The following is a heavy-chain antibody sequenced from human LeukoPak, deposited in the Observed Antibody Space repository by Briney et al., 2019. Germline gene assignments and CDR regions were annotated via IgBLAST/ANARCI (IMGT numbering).Heavy chain of an antibody. CDR2: IYYSGST. CDR3: ARSDYYGSGSYCNLAFDY. Sequence: SETLSLTCTVSGGSISSYYWSWIRQPPGKGLEWIGYIYYSGSTNYNPSLKSRVTISVDTSKNQFSLKLSSVTAADTAVYYCARSDYYGSGSYCNLAFDYWGQGTLVTVSS. CDR1: GGSISSYY. J-gene: IGHJ4*02. D-gene: IGHD3-10*01. V-gene: IGHV4-59*08.